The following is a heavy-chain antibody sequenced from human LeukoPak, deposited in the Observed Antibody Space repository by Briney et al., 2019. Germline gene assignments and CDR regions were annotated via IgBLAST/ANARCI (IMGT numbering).Heavy chain of an antibody. CDR3: TTDEIPYDILTGSYPKDFDY. CDR2: IKSKTDGGTT. D-gene: IGHD3-9*01. V-gene: IGHV3-15*01. Sequence: GSLRLSCAASGFTFSNAWMSWVRQAPGKGLEWVGRIKSKTDGGTTDYAAPVKGRFTISRDDSKNTLYLQMNSLKTEDTAVYYCTTDEIPYDILTGSYPKDFDYWGQGTLVTVSS. CDR1: GFTFSNAW. J-gene: IGHJ4*02.